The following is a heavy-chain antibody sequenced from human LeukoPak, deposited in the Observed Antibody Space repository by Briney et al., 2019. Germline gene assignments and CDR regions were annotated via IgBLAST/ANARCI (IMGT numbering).Heavy chain of an antibody. D-gene: IGHD3-10*01. V-gene: IGHV4-59*01. CDR1: GGAISSSY. Sequence: SETLSLTCTVSGGAISSSYWSWIRQPPGKGLEWIGYIYYSGSTNYNPSLKSRVTISVDTSKNQFSLKLRSVTAADTAVYYCATVAVIRGVTYFDYWGQGTLVTASS. CDR2: IYYSGST. J-gene: IGHJ4*02. CDR3: ATVAVIRGVTYFDY.